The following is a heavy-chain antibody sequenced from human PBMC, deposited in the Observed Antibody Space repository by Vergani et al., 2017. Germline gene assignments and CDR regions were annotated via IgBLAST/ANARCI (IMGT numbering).Heavy chain of an antibody. CDR1: GGSISSYY. CDR3: AKLSSMIVADPPDD. Sequence: QVQLQESGPGLVKPSETLSLTCTVSGGSISSYYWSWIRQPAGKGLEWIGRIYTSGSTNYNPSLKSRVTMSVDTSKNQFSLKLSSVTAADTAVYYCAKLSSMIVADPPDDWGQGTLVTVSS. CDR2: IYTSGST. J-gene: IGHJ4*02. D-gene: IGHD3-22*01. V-gene: IGHV4-4*07.